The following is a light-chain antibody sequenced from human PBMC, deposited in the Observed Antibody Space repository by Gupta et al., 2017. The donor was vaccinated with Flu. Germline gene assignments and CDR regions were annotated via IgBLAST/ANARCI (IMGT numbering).Light chain of an antibody. Sequence: QSALTQPAAVSGSPGQSITISCSGSSSDVGGYNLVSWYQHHPARPPKLMIYEVRKRPSGVSSRFSGSKSGNTASLTISGLQAEDEADYYCCSYIGGSSWVFGGGTKLTVL. CDR1: SSDVGGYNL. J-gene: IGLJ3*02. CDR3: CSYIGGSSWV. V-gene: IGLV2-23*02. CDR2: EVR.